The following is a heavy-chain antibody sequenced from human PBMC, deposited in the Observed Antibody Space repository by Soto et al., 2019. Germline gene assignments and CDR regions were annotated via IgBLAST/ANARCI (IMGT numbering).Heavy chain of an antibody. J-gene: IGHJ3*02. CDR2: IYYSGTI. D-gene: IGHD2-8*02. CDR1: GGSISSYY. V-gene: IGHV4-59*08. CDR3: GRQVTGLMGYAYDI. Sequence: SETLSLTCTVSGGSISSYYWSWIRQPPGKGLEWIGYIYYSGTISSNPSLNSRVTLSVDTSKNQFSLKLNSVAAADTAIYYCGRQVTGLMGYAYDIWGQGTMVTVSS.